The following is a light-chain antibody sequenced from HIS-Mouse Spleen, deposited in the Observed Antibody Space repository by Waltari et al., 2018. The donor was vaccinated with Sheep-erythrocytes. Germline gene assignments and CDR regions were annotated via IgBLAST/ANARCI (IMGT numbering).Light chain of an antibody. CDR2: EVS. CDR3: QAWDSSTVV. CDR1: SSDVGGYNY. Sequence: QSALTQPPSASGSPGQSVTISCTGTSSDVGGYNYVSWYQQHPGKAPNRMIYEVSKRPSGIPERFSGSNSGNTATLTISGTQAMDEADYYCQAWDSSTVVFGGGTKLTVL. V-gene: IGLV2-8*01. J-gene: IGLJ2*01.